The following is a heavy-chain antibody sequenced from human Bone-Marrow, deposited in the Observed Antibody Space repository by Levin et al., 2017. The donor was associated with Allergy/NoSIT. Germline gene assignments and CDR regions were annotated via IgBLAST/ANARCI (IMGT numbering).Heavy chain of an antibody. CDR2: IYYSGST. D-gene: IGHD6-13*01. J-gene: IGHJ4*02. Sequence: SQTLSLTCTVSGGSISSYYWSWIRQPPGKGLEWIGYIYYSGSTNYNPSLKSRVTISVDTSKNQFSLKLSSVTAADTAVYYCARHGPPSSWYLDYWGQGTLVTVSS. V-gene: IGHV4-59*08. CDR3: ARHGPPSSWYLDY. CDR1: GGSISSYY.